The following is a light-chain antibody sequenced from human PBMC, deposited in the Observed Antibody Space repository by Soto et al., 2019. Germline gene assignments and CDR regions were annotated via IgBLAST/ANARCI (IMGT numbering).Light chain of an antibody. CDR3: QQYNSYSQT. J-gene: IGKJ1*01. CDR2: DAS. CDR1: QSISSW. V-gene: IGKV1-5*01. Sequence: DIQMTQSPSTLSASVGDRVTITCRASQSISSWLAWYQQKPGKAPKLLIYDASSLESGVPSRFRGSGPGTEFTLTISSLQPDDFATYYCQQYNSYSQTFGQGTKVDIK.